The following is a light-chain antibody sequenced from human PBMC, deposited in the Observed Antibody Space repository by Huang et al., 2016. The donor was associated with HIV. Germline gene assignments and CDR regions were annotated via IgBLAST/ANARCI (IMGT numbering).Light chain of an antibody. CDR3: QQYNSYSQT. V-gene: IGKV1-5*03. Sequence: DIQMTQSPSTLSASVGDRVTITCRASQSISSWLAWYQQKPGKAPTLLIYKASSLESGVPSSFSGSGSGTEFTLTISSLQADDVAAYYCQQYNSYSQTFGQGTKVEIK. CDR1: QSISSW. J-gene: IGKJ1*01. CDR2: KAS.